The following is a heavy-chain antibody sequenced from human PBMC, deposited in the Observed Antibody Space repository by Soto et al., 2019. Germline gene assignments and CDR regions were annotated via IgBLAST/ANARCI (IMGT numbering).Heavy chain of an antibody. CDR2: FDPEGGEA. V-gene: IGHV1-24*01. D-gene: IGHD6-13*01. CDR1: GHTLTELF. J-gene: IGHJ5*02. CDR3: ALLSGIAAAGYWFDP. Sequence: GASVKVSCKISGHTLTELFIHWVRQAPGKGLEWMGGFDPEGGEAIYAQKWHGRVTVTEDTVTDTAYMELRSLRSDDTAVYYCALLSGIAAAGYWFDPWGQGTLVTVSS.